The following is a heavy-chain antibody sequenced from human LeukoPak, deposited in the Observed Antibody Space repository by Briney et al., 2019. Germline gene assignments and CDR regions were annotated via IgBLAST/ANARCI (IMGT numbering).Heavy chain of an antibody. V-gene: IGHV3-21*01. CDR3: ARGFYYGLDV. CDR2: ISSSSYI. Sequence: GGSLRLSCAASGFTFSNYAMNWVRQAPGKGLEWVSSISSSSYIYYADPVKGRSTISRDNAKNSLYLQMNSLRAEDTAVYYCARGFYYGLDVWGKGTTVTISS. CDR1: GFTFSNYA. J-gene: IGHJ6*04.